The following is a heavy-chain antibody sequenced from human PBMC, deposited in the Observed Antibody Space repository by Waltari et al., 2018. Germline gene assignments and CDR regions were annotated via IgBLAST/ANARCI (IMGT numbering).Heavy chain of an antibody. Sequence: QVQLVQSGAEVMKPGASVKVSCKASGYTFTSYDINWVRQATGQGLEWMGWINPNSGNTGYAQKCLGRVTMTRETSIGTVYMELSSLRSEDTAVYYGARGDGERNYYYYYGMDVWGQGTTVTVSS. CDR1: GYTFTSYD. CDR2: INPNSGNT. J-gene: IGHJ6*02. CDR3: ARGDGERNYYYYYGMDV. V-gene: IGHV1-8*01. D-gene: IGHD4-17*01.